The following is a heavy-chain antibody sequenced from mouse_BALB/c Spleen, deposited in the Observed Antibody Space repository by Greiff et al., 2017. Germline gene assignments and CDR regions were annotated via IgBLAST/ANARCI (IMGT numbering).Heavy chain of an antibody. Sequence: EVKLMESGPGLVKPSKSLSLTCTVTGYSITSDYAWNWIRQFPGNKLEWMGYISYSGSTSYNPSLKSRISITRDTSKNQFFLQLNSVTTEDTATYYCARNYGSSFYYFDYWGQGTTLTVSS. CDR3: ARNYGSSFYYFDY. CDR1: GYSITSDYA. V-gene: IGHV3-2*02. CDR2: ISYSGST. D-gene: IGHD1-1*01. J-gene: IGHJ2*01.